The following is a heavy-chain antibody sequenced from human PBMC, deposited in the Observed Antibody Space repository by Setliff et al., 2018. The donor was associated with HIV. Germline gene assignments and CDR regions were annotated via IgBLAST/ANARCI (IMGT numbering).Heavy chain of an antibody. J-gene: IGHJ4*02. CDR1: GGSISSRSYY. D-gene: IGHD2-2*01. CDR3: ASSPAWRSDFGLHTFDY. CDR2: IYYSGST. Sequence: SETLSLTCTVSGGSISSRSYYWGWIRQPPGKGLEWIGSIYYSGSTYYNPSLKSRVTISVDTSKNQFSLKLSSVTAADTAVYYCASSPAWRSDFGLHTFDYWGQGTLVTVSS. V-gene: IGHV4-39*07.